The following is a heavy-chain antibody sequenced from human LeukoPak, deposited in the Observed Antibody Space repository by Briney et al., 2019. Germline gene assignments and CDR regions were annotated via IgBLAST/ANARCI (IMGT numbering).Heavy chain of an antibody. Sequence: ASVKVSCKASGYTFTGYYMHWVRQAPGQGLEWMGWINPNSGGTNYAQKFQSRVTMTRDTSISTAYMELSRLRSDDTAVYYCARVLVAASYYYYGMDVWGQGTTVTVSS. CDR1: GYTFTGYY. CDR3: ARVLVAASYYYYGMDV. J-gene: IGHJ6*02. CDR2: INPNSGGT. D-gene: IGHD2-15*01. V-gene: IGHV1-2*02.